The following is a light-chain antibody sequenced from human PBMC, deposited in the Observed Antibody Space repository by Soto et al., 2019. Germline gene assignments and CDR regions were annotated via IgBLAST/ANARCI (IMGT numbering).Light chain of an antibody. CDR3: QQYNNWPIT. CDR2: ATS. CDR1: QTVNSDY. V-gene: IGKV3-20*01. Sequence: EIVLTQSPGTLSLSPGETATLSCRASQTVNSDYLAWFQQRPGQAPRLLIFATSRRATGIPDRFSGSGSGTDFTLPISRLEPEDFALYYCQQYNNWPITFGQGTRLGIK. J-gene: IGKJ5*01.